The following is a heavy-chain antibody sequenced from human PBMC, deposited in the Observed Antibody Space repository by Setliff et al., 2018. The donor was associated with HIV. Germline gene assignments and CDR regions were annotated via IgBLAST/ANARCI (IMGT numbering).Heavy chain of an antibody. CDR1: GGSISSGTYY. CDR3: ARAPGEAYNFWSDYKVAGAFDI. CDR2: IYTSGST. J-gene: IGHJ3*02. Sequence: NPSETLSLTCTVSGGSISSGTYYWSWIRQPAGKGLEWIGHIYTSGSTDYNPTFKSRVTISEDTSKNQVSLKVSSVTAADTAVYYCARAPGEAYNFWSDYKVAGAFDICGQGTMVTVSS. D-gene: IGHD3-3*01. V-gene: IGHV4-61*09.